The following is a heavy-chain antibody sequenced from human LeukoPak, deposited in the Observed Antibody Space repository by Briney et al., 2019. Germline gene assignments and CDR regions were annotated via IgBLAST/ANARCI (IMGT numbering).Heavy chain of an antibody. Sequence: PSETLSLTCTVSGGSISSYYWSWIRQPAGKGLEWIGRIYTSGSTNYNPSLKSRVTMSVDTPKNQFSLKLSSVTAADTAVYYCAGFYGSGRDNWFDPWGQGTLVTVSS. D-gene: IGHD3-10*01. CDR1: GGSISSYY. CDR2: IYTSGST. V-gene: IGHV4-4*07. CDR3: AGFYGSGRDNWFDP. J-gene: IGHJ5*02.